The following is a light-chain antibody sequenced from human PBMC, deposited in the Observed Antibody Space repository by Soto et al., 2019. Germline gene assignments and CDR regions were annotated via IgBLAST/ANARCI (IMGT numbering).Light chain of an antibody. CDR2: LND. V-gene: IGLV1-44*01. J-gene: IGLJ1*01. Sequence: QSVLTQPPSVSATPGQRVNISCSGSFSNIGDNAVNWYQQLPGAAPKLLIYLNDQRPSGVPDRFSGSKSGTSAFLAISGLQSEDEADYYCAAWDDSLNALFGTGTKVTVL. CDR1: FSNIGDNA. CDR3: AAWDDSLNAL.